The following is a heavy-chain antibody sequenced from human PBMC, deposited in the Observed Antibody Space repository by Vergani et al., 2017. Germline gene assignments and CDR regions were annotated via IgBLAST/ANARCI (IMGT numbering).Heavy chain of an antibody. CDR3: ARGGTSIAARPPYYYYYMDV. V-gene: IGHV1-2*02. Sequence: QVQLVQSGAEVKKPGASVKVSCKASGYTFTGHYMHWVRQAPGQGLEWMGWINPNSGGTNYAQKFQGRVTMTRDTSISTAYMELSRLRSDDTAVYYCARGGTSIAARPPYYYYYMDVWGKGTTVTVSS. CDR2: INPNSGGT. CDR1: GYTFTGHY. J-gene: IGHJ6*03. D-gene: IGHD6-6*01.